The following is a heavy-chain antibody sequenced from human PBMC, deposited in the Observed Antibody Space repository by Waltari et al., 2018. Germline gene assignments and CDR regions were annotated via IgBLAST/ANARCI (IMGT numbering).Heavy chain of an antibody. D-gene: IGHD2-2*01. Sequence: QVQLQESGPGLVKPSETLSLTCTVSGGSISSSYWSWVRQPAGQGLEWIGRIYASGSTNYNPSLRSRVTMSVDTSKNHFSLRLTSVTAADTAVYYCARDRCNSTSCLSRGAFDIWGQGTMVTVSS. J-gene: IGHJ3*02. CDR1: GGSISSSY. CDR3: ARDRCNSTSCLSRGAFDI. CDR2: IYASGST. V-gene: IGHV4-4*07.